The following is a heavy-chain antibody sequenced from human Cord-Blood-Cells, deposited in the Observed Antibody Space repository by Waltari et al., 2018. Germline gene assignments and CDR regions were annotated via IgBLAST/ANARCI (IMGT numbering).Heavy chain of an antibody. D-gene: IGHD6-13*01. J-gene: IGHJ4*02. V-gene: IGHV4-39*01. CDR2: IYYSGST. Sequence: QLQLQESGPGLVKPSETLSLTCTVSGGSISSSSYYWGWIRQPPGKGRELIGSIYYSGSTYYNPSLKSRVTISVDTSKNQFSLKLSSVTAADTAVYYCARGGAAAGTFDYWGQGTLVTVSS. CDR1: GGSISSSSYY. CDR3: ARGGAAAGTFDY.